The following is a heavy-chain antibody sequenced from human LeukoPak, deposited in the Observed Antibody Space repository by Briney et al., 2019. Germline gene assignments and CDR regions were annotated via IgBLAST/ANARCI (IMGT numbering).Heavy chain of an antibody. J-gene: IGHJ4*02. CDR3: AKGSVATSNFDY. CDR1: GFTFSSYG. CDR2: ISYDGSNK. Sequence: PGRSLRLSCAASGFTFSSYGMHWVRQAPGKGLEWVAVISYDGSNKYYADSVKGRFTISRDNSKNTLYLQMNSLRAEDTAVYYCAKGSVATSNFDYWGQGTLVTVSS. D-gene: IGHD5-12*01. V-gene: IGHV3-30*18.